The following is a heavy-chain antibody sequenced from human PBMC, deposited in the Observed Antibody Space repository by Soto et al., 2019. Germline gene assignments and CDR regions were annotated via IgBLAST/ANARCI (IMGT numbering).Heavy chain of an antibody. CDR3: AGRDYEYGDYEGWH. V-gene: IGHV3-21*01. Sequence: EVQLVESGGGLVKPGGSLRLSCAAFGFTFSSYSMNWVRQAPGKGQEWVSSISSSSSYIYYADSVKGRFTISRDNAKNSLYLQMNSLRAEDTAVYYCAGRDYEYGDYEGWHWGQGTLVTVSS. CDR2: ISSSSSYI. CDR1: GFTFSSYS. D-gene: IGHD4-17*01. J-gene: IGHJ4*02.